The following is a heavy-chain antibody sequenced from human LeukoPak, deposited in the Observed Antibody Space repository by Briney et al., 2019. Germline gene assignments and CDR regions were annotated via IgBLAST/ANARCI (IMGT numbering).Heavy chain of an antibody. Sequence: PSQTLSLTCTVSGGSIGSGGYSWTWIRQHPGKGLEWIGYIYYSGSTYYNPSLNSRVTISVDTSKNQFSLKLSSLTAADTAVYYCARGGLGYNWNSFDYWGQGTLVTVSS. J-gene: IGHJ4*02. CDR2: IYYSGST. V-gene: IGHV4-31*03. D-gene: IGHD1-20*01. CDR1: GGSIGSGGYS. CDR3: ARGGLGYNWNSFDY.